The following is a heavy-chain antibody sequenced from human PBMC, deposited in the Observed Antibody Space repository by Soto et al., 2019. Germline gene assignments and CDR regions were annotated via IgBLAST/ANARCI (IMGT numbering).Heavy chain of an antibody. CDR1: GGSFSGYY. J-gene: IGHJ4*02. CDR3: ARTFCSARRDYDY. D-gene: IGHD6-6*01. CDR2: INHSGST. V-gene: IGHV4-34*01. Sequence: QVQLQQWGAGLLKPSETLSLTCAVYGGSFSGYYWSWIRQPPGKGLEWIGEINHSGSTNYNPSLMSRVTISVDTSKNQFSLKLSSVTAADTAVYYCARTFCSARRDYDYWGQGTLVTVSS.